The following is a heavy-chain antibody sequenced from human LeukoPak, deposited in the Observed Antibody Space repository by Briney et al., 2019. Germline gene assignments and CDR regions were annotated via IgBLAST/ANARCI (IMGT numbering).Heavy chain of an antibody. CDR3: AKSPYSSGYYHY. D-gene: IGHD6-19*01. CDR1: GFTFDDYA. Sequence: GRSLRLSCAASGFTFDDYAMHWVRQPPGKGLEWVSAISWNSDTIGYADSVKGRFTISRDNAKNSLYLQMNSLRTEDTALYYCAKSPYSSGYYHYWGQGTLVTVSS. V-gene: IGHV3-9*01. J-gene: IGHJ4*02. CDR2: ISWNSDTI.